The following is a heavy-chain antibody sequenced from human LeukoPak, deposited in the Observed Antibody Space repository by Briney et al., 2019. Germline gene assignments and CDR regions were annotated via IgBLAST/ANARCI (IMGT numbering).Heavy chain of an antibody. D-gene: IGHD3-10*01. J-gene: IGHJ4*02. CDR3: AKLTSDTMVRGVTTDY. CDR1: GFTLSPYW. CDR2: ITANGGGT. Sequence: PGGSLRLSCAASGFTLSPYWMHWVRQAPGKGLEWVSSITANGGGTYYADSVKGRFSISRDNSRNTLYLQVTSLRAEDTAVYYCAKLTSDTMVRGVTTDYWGQGTLVTVSS. V-gene: IGHV3-23*01.